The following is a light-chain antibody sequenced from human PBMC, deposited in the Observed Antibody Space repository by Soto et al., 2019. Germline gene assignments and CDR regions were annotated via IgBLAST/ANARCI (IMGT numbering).Light chain of an antibody. CDR1: SSNIETNN. J-gene: IGLJ2*01. CDR2: TNN. V-gene: IGLV1-44*01. Sequence: QSVLTQPPSASGTPGQRVTLSCSGSSSNIETNNVSWYQQLPGTAPKLLIYTNNQRPSGVPDRFSGSKSGTSASLAISGLQAEDEADYYCAAWDDSRNGCVFGGGTKLTVL. CDR3: AAWDDSRNGCV.